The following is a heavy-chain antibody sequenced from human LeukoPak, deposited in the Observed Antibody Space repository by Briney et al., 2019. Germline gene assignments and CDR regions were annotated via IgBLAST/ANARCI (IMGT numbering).Heavy chain of an antibody. CDR2: ISSSSSYI. V-gene: IGHV3-21*01. D-gene: IGHD3-10*01. Sequence: GGSLRLSCAASGFTFSSYSMNWVRQSPGKGLPWASSISSSSSYIYYADSVKGRFTISRDNAKNSLYLQMNSLRAEDTAVYYCAIQKADLITMIRGVIAYWGQGTLVTVSS. CDR1: GFTFSSYS. J-gene: IGHJ4*02. CDR3: AIQKADLITMIRGVIAY.